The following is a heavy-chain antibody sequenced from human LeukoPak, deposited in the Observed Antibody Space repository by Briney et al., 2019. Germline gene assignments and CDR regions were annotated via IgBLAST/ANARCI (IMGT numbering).Heavy chain of an antibody. D-gene: IGHD1-1*01. CDR3: ARGSDWNDVYSFDY. CDR2: INHSGST. CDR1: GGSFSGYY. J-gene: IGHJ4*02. Sequence: PSETLSLTCAVYGGSFSGYYWSWIRQPPGEGLEWIGEINHSGSTNYNPSLKSRVTISVDTSKNQFSLKLSSVTAADTAVYYCARGSDWNDVYSFDYWGQGTLVTVSS. V-gene: IGHV4-34*01.